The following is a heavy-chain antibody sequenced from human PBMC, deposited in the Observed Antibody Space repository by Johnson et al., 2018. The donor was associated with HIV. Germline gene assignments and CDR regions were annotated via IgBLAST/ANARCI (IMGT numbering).Heavy chain of an antibody. CDR1: GFTFSNHY. CDR2: IKQDGSET. J-gene: IGHJ3*02. CDR3: ARDPEGAPPLGAFDI. V-gene: IGHV3-7*01. Sequence: VQLVESGGGLAQPGGSLRLSCAASGFTFSNHYMSWVRQAPGKGLEWVANIKQDGSETYSVDSVKGRFTISRDNAKNSLYLQMNSLRAEDTAVYYCARDPEGAPPLGAFDIWGQGTMVTVSS. D-gene: IGHD1-26*01.